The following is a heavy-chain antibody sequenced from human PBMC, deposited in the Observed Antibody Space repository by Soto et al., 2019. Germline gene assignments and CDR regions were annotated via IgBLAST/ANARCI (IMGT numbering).Heavy chain of an antibody. CDR3: AHSRYSITGYYFFDY. CDR2: IFWNDDQ. D-gene: IGHD3-22*01. J-gene: IGHJ4*02. V-gene: IGHV2-5*01. CDR1: GFSLSTAGLG. Sequence: QITLKESGPTLVKPTQTLTVTCSFSGFSLSTAGLGVGWIRQPPGKALEWLAFIFWNDDQRYSPSLKSRLTIMKDTSKHQVVLTMTDMDPEDTATYYCAHSRYSITGYYFFDYWGQGTLVTVSS.